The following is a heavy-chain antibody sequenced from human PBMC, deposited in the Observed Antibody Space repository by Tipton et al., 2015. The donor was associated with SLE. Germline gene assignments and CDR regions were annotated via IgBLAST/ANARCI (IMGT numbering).Heavy chain of an antibody. Sequence: TLSLTCAVYGGSFSGYYWSWIRQPPGKGLEWIGEINHSGSTNYNPSLKSRLSISVDTSKNQFSLKLSSVTAADTAVYYCARGPSITYFAYWGQGTLVTVSS. J-gene: IGHJ4*02. CDR1: GGSFSGYY. CDR3: ARGPSITYFAY. V-gene: IGHV4-34*01. D-gene: IGHD1-14*01. CDR2: INHSGST.